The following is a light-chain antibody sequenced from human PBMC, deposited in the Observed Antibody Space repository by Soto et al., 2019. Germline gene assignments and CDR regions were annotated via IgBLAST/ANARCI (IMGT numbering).Light chain of an antibody. Sequence: EIVLTRSPGTLSLSPGERATLYCRASQSVSSSFLAWYQQKPGQAPRLLIYGASSRATGIPDRFSGSGSATDFTLTISRLEPEDFAVYYCQQYGSLSWTFGQGTKVDI. CDR1: QSVSSSF. CDR3: QQYGSLSWT. V-gene: IGKV3-20*01. CDR2: GAS. J-gene: IGKJ1*01.